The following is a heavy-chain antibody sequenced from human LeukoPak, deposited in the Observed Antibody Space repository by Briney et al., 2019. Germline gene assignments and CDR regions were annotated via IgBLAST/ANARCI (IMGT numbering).Heavy chain of an antibody. J-gene: IGHJ4*02. V-gene: IGHV3-7*01. CDR1: GFTFENYW. CDR3: ARGSSFGSY. CDR2: IKQDDSEK. D-gene: IGHD6-6*01. Sequence: GGSLRLSCATSGFTFENYWMHWVRQAPGKGLEWVANIKQDDSEKYYVDSVRGRFTISRDNAKNSLYLQMNSLEVEDTTVYYCARGSSFGSYWGQGTLVTVSS.